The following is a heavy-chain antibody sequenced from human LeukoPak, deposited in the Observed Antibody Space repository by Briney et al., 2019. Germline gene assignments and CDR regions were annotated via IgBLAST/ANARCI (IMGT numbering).Heavy chain of an antibody. J-gene: IGHJ3*02. CDR2: IYTSGST. CDR3: ARGEMGYCSSTSCYEDAFDI. CDR1: GGSISSYY. D-gene: IGHD2-2*01. V-gene: IGHV4-4*07. Sequence: SETLSLTCTVSGGSISSYYWSWIRQPAGKGLEWIGRIYTSGSTNYNPSLKSRVTISVDTSKNQFSLKLSSVTAADTAVYYCARGEMGYCSSTSCYEDAFDIWGQGTMVTVSS.